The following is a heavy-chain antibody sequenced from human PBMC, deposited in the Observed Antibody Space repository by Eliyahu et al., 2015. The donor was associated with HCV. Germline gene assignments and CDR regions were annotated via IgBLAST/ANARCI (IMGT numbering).Heavy chain of an antibody. V-gene: IGHV3-21*01. J-gene: IGHJ4*02. CDR2: ISSSSSYI. CDR1: GFTFSSYS. D-gene: IGHD6-13*01. CDR3: ARDGPPRGKGGAELAAAGDQPDNGGY. Sequence: EVQLVESGGGLVKPGGSLRLSCAASGFTFSSYSMNWFRQAPGKGREWVSSISSSSSYIYYADSVKGRFTISRDNAKNSLYLQMNSLRAEDTAVYYCARDGPPRGKGGAELAAAGDQPDNGGYWGQGTLVTVSS.